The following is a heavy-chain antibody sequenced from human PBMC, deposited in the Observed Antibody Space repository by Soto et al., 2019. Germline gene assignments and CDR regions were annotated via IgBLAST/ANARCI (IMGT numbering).Heavy chain of an antibody. D-gene: IGHD3-3*01. V-gene: IGHV1-3*01. CDR1: GDAFTSYS. CDR3: AREGYDFWSGYSPYVYYMDV. J-gene: IGHJ6*03. CDR2: INAGNGNT. Sequence: ASVKVSCKASGDAFTSYSMHWRRQAPGQRLEWMGWINAGNGNTKYSQKFQGRVTITRDTSASTAYMELSSLRSEDTAVYYCAREGYDFWSGYSPYVYYMDVWGKGTTVTVSS.